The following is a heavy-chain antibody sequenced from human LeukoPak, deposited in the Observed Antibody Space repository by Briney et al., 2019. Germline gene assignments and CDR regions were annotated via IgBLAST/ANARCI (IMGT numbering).Heavy chain of an antibody. CDR2: INSDGSST. CDR1: GFTFTNSW. J-gene: IGHJ4*02. V-gene: IGHV3-74*01. Sequence: GGSLRLSCAASGFTFTNSWMHWVRQAPGKGLVWVSRINSDGSSTNYADSVKGRFTISRDNAENTLHLQMNSLRAEDTAVYYCAQDYYDTSGPLNWGQGTLVTVSS. CDR3: AQDYYDTSGPLN. D-gene: IGHD3-22*01.